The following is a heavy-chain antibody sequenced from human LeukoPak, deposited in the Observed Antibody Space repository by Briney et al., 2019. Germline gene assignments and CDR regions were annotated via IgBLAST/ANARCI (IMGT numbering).Heavy chain of an antibody. V-gene: IGHV3-33*01. D-gene: IGHD3-22*01. CDR3: ARGFDDSSGYYFDY. Sequence: GRSLRLSCAASGFTFSSYGMHWVRQAPGKGLEWVAVIWYDGSNKYYADSVKGRFTISRDNSKNTLYLQVNSLRAEDTAVYYCARGFDDSSGYYFDYWGQGTLVTVSS. CDR2: IWYDGSNK. CDR1: GFTFSSYG. J-gene: IGHJ4*02.